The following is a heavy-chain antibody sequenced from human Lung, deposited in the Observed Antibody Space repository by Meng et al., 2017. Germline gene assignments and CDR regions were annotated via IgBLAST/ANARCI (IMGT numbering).Heavy chain of an antibody. D-gene: IGHD4-11*01. CDR3: ARGPTTMAHDFDY. J-gene: IGHJ4*02. V-gene: IGHV4-34*01. Sequence: VQLEQWGAGLLKPSETLSPTCGVSGGSFSDYYWSWIRQPPGKGLGCIGEINHSGSTNYNPSLESRATISVDTSQNNLSLKLSSVTAADSAVYYCARGPTTMAHDFDYWGQGTLVTVSS. CDR1: GGSFSDYY. CDR2: INHSGST.